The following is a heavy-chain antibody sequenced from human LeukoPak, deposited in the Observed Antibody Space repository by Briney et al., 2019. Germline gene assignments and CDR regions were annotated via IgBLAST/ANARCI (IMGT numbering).Heavy chain of an antibody. CDR2: IYDTGRT. CDR1: IDSMFGYF. CDR3: ARLQYSSSSANFDY. Sequence: PSETLSLTCTVSIDSMFGYFWSWIRQPPGGGLEWIGYIYDTGRTNYSPSLKSRATISLDTSNKQFSLRLTSVTAADTAVYYCARLQYSSSSANFDYWGQGTLVTVSS. D-gene: IGHD6-6*01. J-gene: IGHJ4*02. V-gene: IGHV4-59*01.